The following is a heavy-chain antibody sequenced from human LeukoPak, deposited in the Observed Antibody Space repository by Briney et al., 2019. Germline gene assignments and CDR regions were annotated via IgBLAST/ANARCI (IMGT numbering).Heavy chain of an antibody. Sequence: PGGSLRLSCVASGFTFDNYGMSWVRQAPGKGLEWVSGINWNGGTTVYADSVKGRFTISRDNAKNSLYLQMNSLRSEDTAVYYCGADLTMVRGVPRWFDPWGQGTLVTVSS. CDR3: GADLTMVRGVPRWFDP. V-gene: IGHV3-20*04. CDR1: GFTFDNYG. D-gene: IGHD3-10*01. J-gene: IGHJ5*02. CDR2: INWNGGTT.